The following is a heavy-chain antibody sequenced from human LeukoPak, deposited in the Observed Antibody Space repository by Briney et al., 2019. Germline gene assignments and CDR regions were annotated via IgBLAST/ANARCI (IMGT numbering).Heavy chain of an antibody. CDR1: GYTFTSYY. V-gene: IGHV1-46*01. J-gene: IGHJ4*02. D-gene: IGHD3-16*02. CDR3: ARSSSLGELSFDY. CDR2: ISPSGGST. Sequence: ASVKVSCKASGYTFTSYYMHWVRQAPGQGLEWMGIISPSGGSTSYAQKFQGGVTMTRDMSTRTVYMELSSLRSEDTAVYYCARSSSLGELSFDYWGQGTLVTVSS.